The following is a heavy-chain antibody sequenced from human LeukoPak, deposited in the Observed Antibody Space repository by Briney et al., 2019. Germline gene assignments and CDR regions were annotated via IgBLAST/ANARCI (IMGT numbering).Heavy chain of an antibody. Sequence: SETLSLTCTVSGGSIRSSYYYWGWIRQPPGKGLEWIGSIYDSGSTYYNPSLKSRVTISVDRSKNQFSLKLSSVTAADTAVYYCARAWGYYRSYYFDYWGQGTLVTVSS. CDR2: IYDSGST. CDR1: GGSIRSSYYY. V-gene: IGHV4-39*07. D-gene: IGHD3-22*01. CDR3: ARAWGYYRSYYFDY. J-gene: IGHJ4*02.